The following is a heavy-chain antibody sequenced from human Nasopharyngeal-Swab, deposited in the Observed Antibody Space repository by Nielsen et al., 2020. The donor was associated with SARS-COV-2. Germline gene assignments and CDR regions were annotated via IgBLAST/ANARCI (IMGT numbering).Heavy chain of an antibody. CDR2: ISSSSSYI. J-gene: IGHJ4*02. V-gene: IGHV3-21*01. D-gene: IGHD6-13*01. Sequence: GESLKISCAASGFTFSSYSMNWVRQAPGKGLEWVSSISSSSSYIYYADSVKGRFTISRDNAKNSLYLQMNSLRAEDTAVYYCARDGYSSSWYSHWGQGTLVTVSS. CDR1: GFTFSSYS. CDR3: ARDGYSSSWYSH.